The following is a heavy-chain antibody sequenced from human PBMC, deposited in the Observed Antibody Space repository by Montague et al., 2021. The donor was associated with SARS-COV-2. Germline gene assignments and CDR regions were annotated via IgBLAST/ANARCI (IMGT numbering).Heavy chain of an antibody. CDR2: ISATGLIP. CDR3: AKSRSSSWHDNWFDS. CDR1: GFTVSSYA. D-gene: IGHD6-13*01. Sequence: SLRLSCAASGFTVSSYALSWVRQAPGKGLEWVSDISATGLIPYYSYSXXVLFPISRDSSKNTLNLHMNSLRVEDTAVYYCAKSRSSSWHDNWFDSWGQGTLVTVSS. J-gene: IGHJ5*01. V-gene: IGHV3-23*01.